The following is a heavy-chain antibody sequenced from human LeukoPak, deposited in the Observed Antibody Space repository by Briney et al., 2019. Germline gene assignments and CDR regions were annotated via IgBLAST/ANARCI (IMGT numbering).Heavy chain of an antibody. CDR2: ITDHNGDT. CDR3: ATNILVRDIINWFGP. V-gene: IGHV1-18*01. J-gene: IGHJ5*02. CDR1: GYNFITYG. Sequence: GASVKVSCKASGYNFITYGITWVRQAPGQGLEWMGWITDHNGDTHYAQKLQGRVTMTTDTSTSTAYMELRSLRSDDTAVYYCATNILVRDIINWFGPWGQGTLVTVSS. D-gene: IGHD3-10*01.